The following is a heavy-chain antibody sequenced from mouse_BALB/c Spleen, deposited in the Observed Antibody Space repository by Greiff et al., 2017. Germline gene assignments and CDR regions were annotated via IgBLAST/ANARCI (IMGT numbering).Heavy chain of an antibody. CDR3: ARSTYYGNWYFDV. V-gene: IGHV1-9*01. CDR2: ILPGSGST. D-gene: IGHD2-10*01. Sequence: VKLMESGAELMKPGASVKISCKATGYTFSSYWIEWVKQRPGHGLEWIGEILPGSGSTNYNEKFKGKATFTADTSSNTAYMQLSSLTSEDSAVYYCARSTYYGNWYFDVWGAGTTVTVSS. J-gene: IGHJ1*01. CDR1: GYTFSSYW.